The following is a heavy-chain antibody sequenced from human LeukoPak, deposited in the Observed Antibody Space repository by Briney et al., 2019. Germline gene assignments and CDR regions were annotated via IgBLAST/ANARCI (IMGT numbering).Heavy chain of an antibody. CDR1: GYTFTSYG. J-gene: IGHJ3*02. CDR2: INPNSGGT. V-gene: IGHV1-2*02. CDR3: ASSTTLHDAFDI. D-gene: IGHD4-11*01. Sequence: ASVKVSCKASGYTFTSYGISWVRQAPGQGLEWMGWINPNSGGTNYAQKFQGRVTMTRDTSISTAYMELSRLRSDDTAVYYCASSTTLHDAFDIWGQGTMVTVSS.